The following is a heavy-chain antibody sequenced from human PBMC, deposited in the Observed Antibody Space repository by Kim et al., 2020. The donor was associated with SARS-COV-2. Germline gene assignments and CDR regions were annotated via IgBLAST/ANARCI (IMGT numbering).Heavy chain of an antibody. CDR1: GFTFSSYG. CDR3: AKGGSGSYYIFDY. Sequence: GGSLRLSCAASGFTFSSYGMHWVRQAPGKGLEWVAVISYDGSNKYYADSVKGRFTISRDNSKNTLYLQMNSLRAEDTAVYYCAKGGSGSYYIFDYWGQGTLVTVSS. J-gene: IGHJ4*02. CDR2: ISYDGSNK. D-gene: IGHD3-10*01. V-gene: IGHV3-30*18.